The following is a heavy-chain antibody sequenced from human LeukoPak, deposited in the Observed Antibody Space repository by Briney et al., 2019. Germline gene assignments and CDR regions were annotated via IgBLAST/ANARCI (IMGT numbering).Heavy chain of an antibody. D-gene: IGHD2-2*01. CDR1: GYTFTSYA. CDR3: ARDRGYCSSTSCFYNWFDP. V-gene: IGHV1-3*01. J-gene: IGHJ5*02. CDR2: INAGNGNT. Sequence: ASVKVPCKASGYTFTSYAMHWVRQAPGQRLEWMGWINAGNGNTKYSQKFQGRVTITRDTSASTAYMELSSLRSEDTAVYYCARDRGYCSSTSCFYNWFDPWGQGTLSPSPQ.